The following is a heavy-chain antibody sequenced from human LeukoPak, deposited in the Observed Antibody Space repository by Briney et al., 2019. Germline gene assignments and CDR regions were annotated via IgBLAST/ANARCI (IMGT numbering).Heavy chain of an antibody. D-gene: IGHD6-13*01. V-gene: IGHV1-69*13. CDR3: ARDRAPYSSSWYLFQH. CDR1: GGTFGSYA. J-gene: IGHJ1*01. CDR2: IIPIFGTA. Sequence: SVKVSCKASGGTFGSYAISWVRQAPGQGLEWMGGIIPIFGTANYAQKFQGRVTITADESTSTAYMELSSLRSEDTAVYYCARDRAPYSSSWYLFQHWGQGTLVTVSS.